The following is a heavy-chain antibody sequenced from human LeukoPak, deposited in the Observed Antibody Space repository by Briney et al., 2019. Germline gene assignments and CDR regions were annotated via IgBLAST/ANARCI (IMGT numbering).Heavy chain of an antibody. Sequence: PGGSLRLSCAASGFTFSSYEMSWVRQAPGKGLEWVANIKQDGSEKYYVDSVKGRFTISRDNAKNSLFLQMSSLRAEDTAVYYCARPARFEGVDYWGQGTLVTVSS. CDR1: GFTFSSYE. D-gene: IGHD3-16*01. CDR2: IKQDGSEK. V-gene: IGHV3-7*01. J-gene: IGHJ4*02. CDR3: ARPARFEGVDY.